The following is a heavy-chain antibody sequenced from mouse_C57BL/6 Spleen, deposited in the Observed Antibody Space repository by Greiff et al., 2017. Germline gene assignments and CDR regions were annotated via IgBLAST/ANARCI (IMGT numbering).Heavy chain of an antibody. Sequence: VQLQQPGAELVKPGASVKVSCKASGYTFTSYWMHWVKQRPGQGLEWIGRIHPSDSDTNYNQKFKGKATLTVDKSSSTAYMQLSSLTSEDSAVYYCARITTVVAPTGYFEVWGTGTTVTVSS. CDR2: IHPSDSDT. CDR3: ARITTVVAPTGYFEV. J-gene: IGHJ1*03. CDR1: GYTFTSYW. V-gene: IGHV1-74*01. D-gene: IGHD1-1*01.